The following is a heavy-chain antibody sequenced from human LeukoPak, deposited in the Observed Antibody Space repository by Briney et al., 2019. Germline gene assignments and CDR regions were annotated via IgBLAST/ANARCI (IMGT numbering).Heavy chain of an antibody. D-gene: IGHD7-27*01. CDR1: GLTFSSYW. J-gene: IGHJ4*02. Sequence: GGSLRLSCAASGLTFSSYWMSWVRQAPGKGLEWVANIKQDGSEKSYVDSVKGRFTISRDSAKNSLYLQMNSLRAEDTAVYYCASDLFSGDRGVYWGQGTLVTVSS. CDR2: IKQDGSEK. CDR3: ASDLFSGDRGVY. V-gene: IGHV3-7*04.